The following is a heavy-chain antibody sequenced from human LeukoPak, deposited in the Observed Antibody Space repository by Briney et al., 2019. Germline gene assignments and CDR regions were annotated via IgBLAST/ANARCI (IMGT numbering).Heavy chain of an antibody. V-gene: IGHV3-21*01. Sequence: GGSLRLSCAASGFTFSSYSMNWVRQAPGKGLEWVSSISSSSSYIYYADSVKGRFTISRDNAKNSLYLQMNSLRAEDTAVYYCAKSGFWSGYFPLDYWGQGTLVTVSS. CDR2: ISSSSSYI. CDR1: GFTFSSYS. J-gene: IGHJ4*02. CDR3: AKSGFWSGYFPLDY. D-gene: IGHD3-3*01.